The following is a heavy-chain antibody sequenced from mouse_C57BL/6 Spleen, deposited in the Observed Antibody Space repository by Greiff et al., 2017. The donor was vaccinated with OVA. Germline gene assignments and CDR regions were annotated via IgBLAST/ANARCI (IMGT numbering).Heavy chain of an antibody. Sequence: EVNVVESGGGLVKPGGSLKLSCAASGFTFSDYGMHWVRQAPEKGLEWVAYISSGSSTIYYADTVKGRFTITRDNAKNTLFLQMNILRSEDTAMDYCARTDYYYGSSRYWGQGTTLTVSS. CDR2: ISSGSSTI. CDR3: ARTDYYYGSSRY. D-gene: IGHD1-1*01. CDR1: GFTFSDYG. V-gene: IGHV5-17*01. J-gene: IGHJ2*01.